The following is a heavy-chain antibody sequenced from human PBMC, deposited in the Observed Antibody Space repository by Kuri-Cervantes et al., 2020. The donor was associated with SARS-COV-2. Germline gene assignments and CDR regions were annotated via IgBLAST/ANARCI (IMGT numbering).Heavy chain of an antibody. CDR3: AREDYYDSSGYYQGYYYGMDV. CDR2: INAGNGNT. Sequence: ASVKVSCKASGGTFSSYAISWVRQAPGQRLEWMGWINAGNGNTKYSQKFQGRVTITRDTSASTAYMELSSLRSEDTAVYYCAREDYYDSSGYYQGYYYGMDVWGQGTTVTVSS. D-gene: IGHD3-22*01. J-gene: IGHJ6*02. CDR1: GGTFSSYA. V-gene: IGHV1-3*01.